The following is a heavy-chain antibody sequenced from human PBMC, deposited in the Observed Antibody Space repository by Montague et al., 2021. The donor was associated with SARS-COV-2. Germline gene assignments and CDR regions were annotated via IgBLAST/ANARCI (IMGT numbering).Heavy chain of an antibody. CDR3: ARRGGGEVFARFMYWYFDV. D-gene: IGHD2-21*01. Sequence: SDTLSLTCSVSGGSINNYYWWWVRQSPGKGLEWIGYIYYSGSVTTSYNPSLKSRVSISVDTSENQFSLKLTSVTAADTAVYYCARRGGGEVFARFMYWYFDVWSRGSLVTVSS. CDR1: GGSINNYY. J-gene: IGHJ2*01. CDR2: IYYSGSVTT. V-gene: IGHV4-59*07.